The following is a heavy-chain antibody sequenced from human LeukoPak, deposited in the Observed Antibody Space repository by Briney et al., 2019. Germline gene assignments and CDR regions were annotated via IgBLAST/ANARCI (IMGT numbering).Heavy chain of an antibody. Sequence: GGSLRLSRAASGFTFSRFWMTWVRQAPGKGPEWVANINEDGSQIYYVGSVKGRFTVSRDNARDSLYLQMTSLRVEDTAIYYCARDATRGGDFDYWGQGTLVTVSS. D-gene: IGHD3-16*01. J-gene: IGHJ4*02. CDR1: GFTFSRFW. CDR3: ARDATRGGDFDY. CDR2: INEDGSQI. V-gene: IGHV3-7*01.